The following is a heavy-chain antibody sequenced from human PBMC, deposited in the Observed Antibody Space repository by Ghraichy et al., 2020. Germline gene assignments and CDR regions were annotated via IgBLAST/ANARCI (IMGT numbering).Heavy chain of an antibody. D-gene: IGHD4-17*01. CDR2: INPSDSNT. J-gene: IGHJ5*02. CDR3: ARHNRGGDGDRHRWFDP. V-gene: IGHV5-51*01. Sequence: GGSLNISCKGSGYSFTSYWIGWVRQMPGKGLEWMGIINPSDSNTRYSPSFQGQVTISADKSISTAYLQWSSLKASDTAMYYCARHNRGGDGDRHRWFDPWGQGTLVTVSS. CDR1: GYSFTSYW.